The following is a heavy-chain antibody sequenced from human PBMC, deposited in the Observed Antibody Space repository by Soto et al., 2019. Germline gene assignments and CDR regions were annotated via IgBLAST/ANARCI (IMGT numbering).Heavy chain of an antibody. CDR3: ATMIRGLIHWLDP. V-gene: IGHV1-8*01. CDR2: MYPNNGQT. J-gene: IGHJ5*02. Sequence: QVQLVQSGAEVKRPGASVKVSCKASGDTFSNFDFNWVRQATGQGPEWMGWMYPNNGQTAYARTLQGRLTLTWNSSTTTAYMELSSLTSGDTAVYYCATMIRGLIHWLDPWGQGTLVTVSS. CDR1: GDTFSNFD. D-gene: IGHD3-16*01.